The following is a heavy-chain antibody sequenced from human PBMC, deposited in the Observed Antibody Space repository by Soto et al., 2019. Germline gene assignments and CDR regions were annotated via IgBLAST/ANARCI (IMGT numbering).Heavy chain of an antibody. CDR1: GDSVSSNSAA. V-gene: IGHV6-1*01. Sequence: SQTLSLTCAISGDSVSSNSAAWTWIRQSPSRGLEWLGRTYYRSKWYNDYAVSVKSRITINPDTSKNQFSLQLNSVTPEDTAVYYCARGLDYGGNCLDYWGQGTLVTVSS. CDR2: TYYRSKWYN. CDR3: ARGLDYGGNCLDY. J-gene: IGHJ4*02. D-gene: IGHD4-17*01.